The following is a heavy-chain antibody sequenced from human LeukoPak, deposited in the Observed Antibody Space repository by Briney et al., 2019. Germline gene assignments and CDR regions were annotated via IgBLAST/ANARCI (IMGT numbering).Heavy chain of an antibody. D-gene: IGHD3-9*01. Sequence: SETLSLTCAVSGASIRNYYWSWIRQPAGKGLEWIGRFVPSGSTNYNPSLKSRVTMSVDTSKSQFSLKLNSVTAADTAVYYCARGGDILTGYYFDFFDYWGQGTLVTVSS. CDR1: GASIRNYY. V-gene: IGHV4-4*07. J-gene: IGHJ4*02. CDR2: FVPSGST. CDR3: ARGGDILTGYYFDFFDY.